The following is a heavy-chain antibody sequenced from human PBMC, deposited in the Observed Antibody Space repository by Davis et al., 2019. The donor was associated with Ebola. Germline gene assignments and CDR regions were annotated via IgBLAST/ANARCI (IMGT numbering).Heavy chain of an antibody. CDR1: GYGFRNYG. CDR2: ISAYNGNT. D-gene: IGHD1-26*01. J-gene: IGHJ4*02. V-gene: IGHV1-18*01. CDR3: ARDMVLWVAGGPAY. Sequence: ASVKVSCKASGYGFRNYGIHWVRQAPGQGLEWMGWISAYNGNTNYAQKLQGRVTMTTDTSTSTAYMELRSLRSDDTAVYYCARDMVLWVAGGPAYWGQGTLVTVSS.